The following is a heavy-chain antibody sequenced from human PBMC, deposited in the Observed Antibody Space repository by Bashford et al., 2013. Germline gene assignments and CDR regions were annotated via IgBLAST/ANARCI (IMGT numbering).Heavy chain of an antibody. V-gene: IGHV7-4-1*01. Sequence: ASVKVSCKASGYTFTSYAMNWVRQAPGQGLEWMGWINTNTGNPTYAQGFTGRFVFSLDTSVSTAYLQICSLKAEDTAVYYCARCSGGSCYPYFDYWGQGTLVTVSS. J-gene: IGHJ4*02. CDR2: INTNTGNP. CDR3: ARCSGGSCYPYFDY. D-gene: IGHD2-15*01. CDR1: GYTFTSYA.